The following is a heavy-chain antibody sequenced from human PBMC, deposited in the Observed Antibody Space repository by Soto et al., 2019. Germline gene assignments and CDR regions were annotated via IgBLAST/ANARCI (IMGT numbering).Heavy chain of an antibody. CDR1: GGSFSNFG. V-gene: IGHV1-69*13. Sequence: SVKVSCKASGGSFSNFGISWVRQAPGQGLEWMGGIVPVFGRPNYAQRFRGRLTITADESTSTGYMELISLRSDDTAVYYCAREGSGYNFWGQGTQVTVYS. CDR2: IVPVFGRP. CDR3: AREGSGYNF. J-gene: IGHJ4*02. D-gene: IGHD5-12*01.